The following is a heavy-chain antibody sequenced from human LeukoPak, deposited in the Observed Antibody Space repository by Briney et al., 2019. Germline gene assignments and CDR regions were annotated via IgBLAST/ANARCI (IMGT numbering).Heavy chain of an antibody. CDR3: ASSSSWGLYYCYYYGMDV. V-gene: IGHV1-8*01. CDR2: MNPNSGNT. D-gene: IGHD7-27*01. J-gene: IGHJ6*02. CDR1: GYTFTSYD. Sequence: ASVKVSCKASGYTFTSYDINWVRQATGQGLEWMGWMNPNSGNTGYAQKFQGRVTMTRNTSISTAYMELSSLRSEDTAVYYCASSSSWGLYYCYYYGMDVWGQGTTVTVSS.